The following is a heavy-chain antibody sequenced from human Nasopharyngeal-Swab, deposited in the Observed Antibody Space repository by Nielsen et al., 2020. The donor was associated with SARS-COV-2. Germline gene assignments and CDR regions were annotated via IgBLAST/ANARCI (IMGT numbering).Heavy chain of an antibody. Sequence: GESLKISCAASGFTFSSYEMNWVRQAPGKGLEWVSYISSSGSTKYYADSVKGRFTISRDNAKNSLYLQMNSLRAEDTAVYYCARGWGIAARSGWFDPWGQGTLVTVSS. V-gene: IGHV3-48*03. D-gene: IGHD6-6*01. J-gene: IGHJ5*02. CDR3: ARGWGIAARSGWFDP. CDR1: GFTFSSYE. CDR2: ISSSGSTK.